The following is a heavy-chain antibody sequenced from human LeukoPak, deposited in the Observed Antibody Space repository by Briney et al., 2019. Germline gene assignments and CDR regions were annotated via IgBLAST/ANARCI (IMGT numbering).Heavy chain of an antibody. CDR2: ISGSGDGT. CDR3: ASAPSAGSGYYRYYFDY. CDR1: GFTFSSYA. J-gene: IGHJ4*02. V-gene: IGHV3-23*01. Sequence: GGSLRLSCAASGFTFSSYAMSWVRQAPGKGLELVSVISGSGDGTYYADSVKGRFTISRDNSKNTLYLQMNSLRAEDTAVYYCASAPSAGSGYYRYYFDYWGQGTLVTVSS. D-gene: IGHD3-22*01.